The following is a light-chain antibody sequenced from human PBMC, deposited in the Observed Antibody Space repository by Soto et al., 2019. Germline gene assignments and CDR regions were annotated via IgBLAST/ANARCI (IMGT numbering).Light chain of an antibody. V-gene: IGLV2-8*01. CDR2: DVN. CDR3: VSFAGGTYV. J-gene: IGLJ1*01. CDR1: SSDVGGYIF. Sequence: QSVLTPPPSASGSPGQSVTISCTGTSSDVGGYIFVSWYQQHPGKVPKLIIYDVNKRPSGVPDRFSGSKYGNTASLTVSGLQAEDEGDYYCVSFAGGTYVFGNGTKVTVL.